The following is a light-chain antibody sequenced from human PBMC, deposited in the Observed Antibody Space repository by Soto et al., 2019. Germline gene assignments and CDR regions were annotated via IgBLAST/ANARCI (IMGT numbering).Light chain of an antibody. V-gene: IGKV4-1*01. CDR3: QQYYSTPWT. J-gene: IGKJ1*01. Sequence: DIVMTQSPDSLAVSLGERATINCKSSQSVLYSSNNKNYLAWYQQKPGQPPKLLIYWASTRESGVPDRFSGSGSGTXXTXTXSSXXXXDVAVYYCQQYYSTPWTFGQGTKVEIK. CDR1: QSVLYSSNNKNY. CDR2: WAS.